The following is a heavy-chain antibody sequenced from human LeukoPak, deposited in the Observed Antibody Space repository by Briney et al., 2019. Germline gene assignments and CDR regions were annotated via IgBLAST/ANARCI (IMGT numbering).Heavy chain of an antibody. CDR3: ARGYCSVASCSYYYYYMDV. CDR1: GFTVSGNY. Sequence: GGSLRLSCAASGFTVSGNYMSWVRQAPGKGLEWVSVIYSGDSTYYADSVKGRFTISRDNSKNTLYLPMNSLRAEDTAVYYCARGYCSVASCSYYYYYMDVWGKGTTVTVSS. D-gene: IGHD2-15*01. CDR2: IYSGDST. V-gene: IGHV3-66*02. J-gene: IGHJ6*03.